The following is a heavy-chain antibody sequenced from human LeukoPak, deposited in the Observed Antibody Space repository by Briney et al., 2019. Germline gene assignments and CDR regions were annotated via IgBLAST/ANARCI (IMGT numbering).Heavy chain of an antibody. J-gene: IGHJ4*02. Sequence: GGSLRLSCATSGFIFSSYGMHWVRQAPGKGLEWVAVISYDGSNKYYAESVKGRFSISRDNSKNTLYLQMNSLRAEDTAVYYCAKDGRQQWLLYYFDYWGQGTLVAVSS. CDR1: GFIFSSYG. CDR2: ISYDGSNK. D-gene: IGHD6-19*01. V-gene: IGHV3-30*18. CDR3: AKDGRQQWLLYYFDY.